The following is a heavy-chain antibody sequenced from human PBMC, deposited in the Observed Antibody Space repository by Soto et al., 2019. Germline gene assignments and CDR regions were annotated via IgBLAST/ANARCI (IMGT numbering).Heavy chain of an antibody. Sequence: QVHLVQSGAEVRKPGASVKVSCKGSGYTFTTYGITWVRQAPGQGLEWMGWISAHNDNTNYAQKVQGRVTVTRDTSTGTAYMDLRNLRSDDTAVYYCARGRYGDYWGQGALVTVSS. CDR2: ISAHNDNT. CDR1: GYTFTTYG. D-gene: IGHD1-1*01. CDR3: ARGRYGDY. J-gene: IGHJ4*02. V-gene: IGHV1-18*01.